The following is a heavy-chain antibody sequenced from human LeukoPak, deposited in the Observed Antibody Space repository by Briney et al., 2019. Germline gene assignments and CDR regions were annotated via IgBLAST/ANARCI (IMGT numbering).Heavy chain of an antibody. CDR2: ISRNSTYI. V-gene: IGHV3-21*01. Sequence: GGSLRLSCAASGFSFRSYAMSWVRQAPGKGLEWVASISRNSTYIHYADSVKGRFTISRDNARNSLFLQMNSLRAEDTAIYYCASDEGNYFDYWGQGTLVTVSS. J-gene: IGHJ4*02. CDR3: ASDEGNYFDY. CDR1: GFSFRSYA.